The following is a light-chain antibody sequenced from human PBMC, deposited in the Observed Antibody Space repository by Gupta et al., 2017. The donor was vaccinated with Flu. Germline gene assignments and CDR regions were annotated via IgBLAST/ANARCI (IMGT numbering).Light chain of an antibody. CDR3: SSYTDTSTFYV. V-gene: IGLV2-14*01. CDR1: SSDVGGYNF. Sequence: QSALTQPASVSGSPGQSITISCTGTSSDVGGYNFVSWYQQLPGKAPKLMIYDGNNRPAGVSNRFSGSKSGNTASLTISVLQAEDETDYYCSSYTDTSTFYVFGTGTKVTVV. J-gene: IGLJ1*01. CDR2: DGN.